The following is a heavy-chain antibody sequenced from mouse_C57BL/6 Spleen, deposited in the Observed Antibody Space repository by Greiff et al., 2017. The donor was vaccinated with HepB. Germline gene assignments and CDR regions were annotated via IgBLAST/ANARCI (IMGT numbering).Heavy chain of an antibody. CDR3: ARPYDDIPFAY. D-gene: IGHD2-10*02. Sequence: VQLQQSGAELVKPGASVKMSCKASGYTFTTYPKEWMKQNHGKSLEWIGNFHPYNDDTKYNEKCKGKATLCVEKSSCTVYLELSRLTSDESAVYCCARPYDDIPFAYRGQGTLVTDTA. CDR2: FHPYNDDT. CDR1: GYTFTTYP. V-gene: IGHV1-47*01. J-gene: IGHJ3*01.